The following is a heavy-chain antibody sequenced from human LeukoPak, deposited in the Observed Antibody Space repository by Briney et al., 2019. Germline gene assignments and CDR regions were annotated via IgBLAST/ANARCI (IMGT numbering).Heavy chain of an antibody. CDR1: GFTFSSYE. D-gene: IGHD6-19*01. CDR2: ISSSGSTI. Sequence: PGGSLRLSCAASGFTFSSYEMNWVRQAPGKGLEWVSYISSSGSTIYYADSVKGRFTISRDNAKNSLYLQMNSLRAEDTAVYYCARYTVWLGYYFDYWGQGTLVTVSS. J-gene: IGHJ4*02. CDR3: ARYTVWLGYYFDY. V-gene: IGHV3-48*03.